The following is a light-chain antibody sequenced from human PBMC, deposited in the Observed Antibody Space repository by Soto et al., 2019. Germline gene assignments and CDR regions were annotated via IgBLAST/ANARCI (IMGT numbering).Light chain of an antibody. CDR1: QSVSSN. Sequence: EIVMTQSPATLSVSPGERATLSCRASQSVSSNLAWYQQKPGQAPRLLIYGASTRATGIPARFSGSGSGTEFTLTFSSLQSEDFAVYYCQQYNNWPITCGQGTRLEIK. CDR2: GAS. J-gene: IGKJ5*01. V-gene: IGKV3-15*01. CDR3: QQYNNWPIT.